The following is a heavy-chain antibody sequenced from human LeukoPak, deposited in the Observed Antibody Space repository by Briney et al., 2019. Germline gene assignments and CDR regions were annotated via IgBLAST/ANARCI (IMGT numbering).Heavy chain of an antibody. CDR3: SRGGANDL. Sequence: PSETLSLTCTVSGGSITSDYWSWTRQPAGKGLEWIGRIFTSGSSTYNPSLKSRVTMSLDTSKNEFYLGLSSVTAADTAIYFCSRGGANDLWGQGTLVTVSS. CDR1: GGSITSDY. CDR2: IFTSGSS. D-gene: IGHD4/OR15-4a*01. J-gene: IGHJ5*02. V-gene: IGHV4-4*07.